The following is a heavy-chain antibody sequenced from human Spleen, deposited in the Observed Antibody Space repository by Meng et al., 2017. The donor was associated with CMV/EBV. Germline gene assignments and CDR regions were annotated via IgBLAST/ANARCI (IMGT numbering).Heavy chain of an antibody. CDR3: ARTNYGDYNWFDP. CDR2: IYYSGST. D-gene: IGHD4-17*01. V-gene: IGHV4-31*03. J-gene: IGHJ5*02. CDR1: GGSTSRVGFY. Sequence: VVLRGSGPGRVKPSRTLSLPCTVFGGSTSRVGFYWSWIRQHPGKGLEWIGYIYYSGSTYYNPSLRSRVAISIDTSKNQFSLKLTSVTAADTAVYFCARTNYGDYNWFDPWGQGTLVTVSS.